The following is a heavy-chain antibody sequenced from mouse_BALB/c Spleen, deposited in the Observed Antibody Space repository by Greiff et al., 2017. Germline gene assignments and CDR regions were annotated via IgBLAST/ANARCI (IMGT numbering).Heavy chain of an antibody. CDR3: ARSEVRRFAY. V-gene: IGHV1-54*01. J-gene: IGHJ3*01. Sequence: QDQLQQSGAELVRPGTSVKVSCKASGYAFTNYLIEWVKQRPGQGLEWIGVINPGSGGTNYNEKFKGKATLTADKSSSTAYMQLSSLTSDDSAVYFCARSEVRRFAYWGQGTLVTVSA. CDR1: GYAFTNYL. CDR2: INPGSGGT. D-gene: IGHD2-14*01.